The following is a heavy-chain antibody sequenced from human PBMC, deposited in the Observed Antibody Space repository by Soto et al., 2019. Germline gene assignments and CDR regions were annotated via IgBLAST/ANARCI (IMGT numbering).Heavy chain of an antibody. V-gene: IGHV6-1*01. CDR3: ARGDQWLLC. D-gene: IGHD6-19*01. Sequence: QTLSLTCDISGHSVSSDSTAWNWIRQSPSRGLEWLGRTYYKSKWFYNYAVSVRSRIAIKSDTYKNQFSLQLNSVTPEDTAVYLCARGDQWLLCWGQGTRVTVSS. CDR1: GHSVSSDSTA. CDR2: TYYKSKWFY. J-gene: IGHJ4*02.